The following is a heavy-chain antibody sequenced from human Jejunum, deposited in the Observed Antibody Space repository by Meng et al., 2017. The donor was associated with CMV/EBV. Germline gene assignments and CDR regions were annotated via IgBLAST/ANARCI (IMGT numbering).Heavy chain of an antibody. Sequence: KASGYTFTACYIYWVRQAPGQGLEWMGWINPNSGGTDYAQKFTGKVTMTRDTSISTAYMELSSLRSDDTAFYYCARILSLTASWFDPWGQGTLVTVSS. J-gene: IGHJ5*02. CDR3: ARILSLTASWFDP. CDR2: INPNSGGT. D-gene: IGHD1-20*01. V-gene: IGHV1-2*02. CDR1: GYTFTACY.